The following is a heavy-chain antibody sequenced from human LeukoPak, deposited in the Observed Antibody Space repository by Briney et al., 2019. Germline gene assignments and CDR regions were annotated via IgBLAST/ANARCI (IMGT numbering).Heavy chain of an antibody. J-gene: IGHJ1*01. CDR2: ISGSGGTT. CDR1: GFTFSSYE. Sequence: GGSLRLSCAASGFTFSSYEMNWVRQAPGKGLEWVSTISGSGGTTYYADSVKGRFTISRDNSKNTLYLQMNSLRAEDTGVYYCARVSDFDYDGYFHHWGQGTLVTVS. D-gene: IGHD3-22*01. V-gene: IGHV3-23*01. CDR3: ARVSDFDYDGYFHH.